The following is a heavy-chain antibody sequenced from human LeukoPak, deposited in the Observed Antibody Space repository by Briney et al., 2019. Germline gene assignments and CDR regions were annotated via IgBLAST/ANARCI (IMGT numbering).Heavy chain of an antibody. J-gene: IGHJ4*02. Sequence: SGTLSLTCAVSGDSISSGGHSWSWIRQLPGKGLEWIGYIYQSGVTYYNPSLKSRVTMSVDRSKNQFSLELSSVTAADTAVYYCARSLYNTGWPAFDYWGQGTLVTVSS. CDR3: ARSLYNTGWPAFDY. D-gene: IGHD6-19*01. V-gene: IGHV4-30-2*01. CDR1: GDSISSGGHS. CDR2: IYQSGVT.